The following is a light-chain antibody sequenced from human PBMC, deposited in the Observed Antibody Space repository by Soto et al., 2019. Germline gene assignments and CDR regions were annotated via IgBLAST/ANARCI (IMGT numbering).Light chain of an antibody. CDR2: KAS. CDR1: QTINRW. Sequence: DIQMIQSPSTLSASVGDRVTITCRASQTINRWLAWYQQKPGEVPKLLIYKASVLESGVPSRFSGSGSGTEFTLTISRLQPEDVATYYCQHWSFGQGTKVDI. J-gene: IGKJ1*01. V-gene: IGKV1-5*03. CDR3: QHWS.